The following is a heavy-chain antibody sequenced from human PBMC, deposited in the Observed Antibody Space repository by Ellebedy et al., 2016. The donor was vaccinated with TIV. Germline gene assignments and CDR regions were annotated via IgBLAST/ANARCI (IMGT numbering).Heavy chain of an antibody. V-gene: IGHV4-59*08. J-gene: IGHJ4*02. CDR1: GASMGSYY. CDR2: IYYTGST. D-gene: IGHD6-19*01. Sequence: SETLSLTCTVSGASMGSYYWGWIRQPPGKGLEWIGYIYYTGSTKYNPSLKSRVTMSVDTSKNQFSLKLSSMTATDTAVYYCARLYNSGWYHIDYWGQGTLVTVSA. CDR3: ARLYNSGWYHIDY.